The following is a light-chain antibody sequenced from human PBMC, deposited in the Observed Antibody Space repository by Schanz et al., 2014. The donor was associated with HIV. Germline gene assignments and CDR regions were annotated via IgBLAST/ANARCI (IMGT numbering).Light chain of an antibody. J-gene: IGLJ3*02. V-gene: IGLV2-14*03. CDR3: SSYTTSRTWV. CDR2: DVS. Sequence: QSALTQPASVSGSPGQSITISCTGTNIDVGGYNYVSWYQQRPGKAPKVIIYDVSVRPSGVSNRFSGYKSGDTASLTISGLQAEDEADFYCSSYTTSRTWVFGGGTKLTVL. CDR1: NIDVGGYNY.